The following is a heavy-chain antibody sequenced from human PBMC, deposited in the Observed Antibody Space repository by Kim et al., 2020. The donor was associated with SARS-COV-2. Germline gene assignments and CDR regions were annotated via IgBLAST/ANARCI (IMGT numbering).Heavy chain of an antibody. J-gene: IGHJ4*02. CDR3: ARASDGGYCSSTSCPPPLYSSGWYYFDY. CDR2: IYYSGST. Sequence: SETLSLTCTVSGGPVSSGSYYWSWIRQPPGKGLEWIGYIYYSGSTNYNPSLKSRVTISVDTSKNQFSLKLSSVAAADTAVYYCARASDGGYCSSTSCPPPLYSSGWYYFDYWGQGTLVTVS. D-gene: IGHD2-2*01. V-gene: IGHV4-61*01. CDR1: GGPVSSGSYY.